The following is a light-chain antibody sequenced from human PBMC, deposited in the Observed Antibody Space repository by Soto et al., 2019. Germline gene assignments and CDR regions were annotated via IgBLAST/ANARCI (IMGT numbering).Light chain of an antibody. CDR2: EVT. Sequence: QSALTQPASVSGSPGQSITISCAGTRDDIGAYDYVSWYQQHPGNAPKLLVYEVTNRPSGVSDRFSDSKSGNTASLTISGLQAEDEADYYCNSYTNSSAVVFGGGTKVTVL. CDR1: RDDIGAYDY. V-gene: IGLV2-14*01. CDR3: NSYTNSSAVV. J-gene: IGLJ2*01.